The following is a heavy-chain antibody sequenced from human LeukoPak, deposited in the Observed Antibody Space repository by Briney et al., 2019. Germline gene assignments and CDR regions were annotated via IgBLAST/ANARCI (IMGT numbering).Heavy chain of an antibody. V-gene: IGHV5-51*01. CDR1: GYSFTSYW. CDR3: VRVAMVRGVIFDY. J-gene: IGHJ4*02. D-gene: IGHD3-10*01. Sequence: GESLKISCKGSGYSFTSYWIGWVRQMPGKGLEWMGIIYPGDSDTRYSPSFQGQVTISADKSISTAYLQWSSLKASDTAMYYCVRVAMVRGVIFDYWGQGTLVTVSS. CDR2: IYPGDSDT.